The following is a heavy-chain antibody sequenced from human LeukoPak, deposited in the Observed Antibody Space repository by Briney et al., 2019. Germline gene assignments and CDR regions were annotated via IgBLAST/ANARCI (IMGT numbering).Heavy chain of an antibody. CDR2: INHSGST. D-gene: IGHD3-10*01. Sequence: PSETLSLTCAVYGGSFSGYYWSWIRQPPGKGLEWIGEINHSGSTNYNPSLKSRVTISVDTSKNQFSLKLSSVTAADTAVYYCARHSRPMVRGVIIGKCFGYWGQGTLVTVSS. CDR3: ARHSRPMVRGVIIGKCFGY. CDR1: GGSFSGYY. J-gene: IGHJ4*02. V-gene: IGHV4-34*01.